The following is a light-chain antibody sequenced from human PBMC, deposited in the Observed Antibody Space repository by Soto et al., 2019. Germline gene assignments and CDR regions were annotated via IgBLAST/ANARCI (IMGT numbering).Light chain of an antibody. CDR1: QSISDT. CDR3: QQYGSSSIT. Sequence: EIVMTQSPATMSVSPGGRATLSCRASQSISDTLAWYQQKPGQAPRLLIYGASKRATGFPARFSGSGSGTDFTLTISRLEPEDFAVYYCQQYGSSSITFGQGTRLEIK. J-gene: IGKJ5*01. CDR2: GAS. V-gene: IGKV3-15*01.